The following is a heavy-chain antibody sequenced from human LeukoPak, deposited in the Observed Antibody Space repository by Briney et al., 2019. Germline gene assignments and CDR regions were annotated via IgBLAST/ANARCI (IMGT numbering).Heavy chain of an antibody. V-gene: IGHV3-7*03. Sequence: GGSLRLSCAASGFIFSSYWMSWVRQAPGKGLEWVASIKEDGTETYYVDSVKGRFTISRDNAKNSLYLQMNSLKTEDTAVYYCSTHFTWGATGGLDYWGQGTLVTVSS. CDR2: IKEDGTET. D-gene: IGHD1-26*01. J-gene: IGHJ4*02. CDR3: STHFTWGATGGLDY. CDR1: GFIFSSYW.